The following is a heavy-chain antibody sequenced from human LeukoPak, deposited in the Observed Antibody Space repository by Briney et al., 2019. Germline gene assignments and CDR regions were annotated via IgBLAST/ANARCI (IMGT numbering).Heavy chain of an antibody. CDR1: GGSISSYY. CDR2: ICYSGST. V-gene: IGHV4-59*12. J-gene: IGHJ5*02. CDR3: PRGGITIFGVVTGNWFDP. D-gene: IGHD3-3*01. Sequence: PSETLSLTCTVSGGSISSYYWSWIRQPPGKGLEWIGYICYSGSTNYNPSLKSRVTISVDTSKNQFSLKLSSVTAADTAVYCCPRGGITIFGVVTGNWFDPWGQGTLVTVSS.